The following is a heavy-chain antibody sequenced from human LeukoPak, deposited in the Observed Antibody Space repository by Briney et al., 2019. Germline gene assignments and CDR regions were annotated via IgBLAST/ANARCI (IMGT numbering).Heavy chain of an antibody. D-gene: IGHD2-2*01. CDR3: ARTSCYFAY. V-gene: IGHV6-1*01. Sequence: SQTLSNTCVIAGGSVSSKSSAWNWSRQSPSRGLECLRRTSYRSKWLYDYAVSVKGRITIIPDTSINQCALQLYSVTPEDTAVYVGARTSCYFAYWGQGTLVTVSS. CDR2: TSYRSKWLY. CDR1: GGSVSSKSSA. J-gene: IGHJ4*02.